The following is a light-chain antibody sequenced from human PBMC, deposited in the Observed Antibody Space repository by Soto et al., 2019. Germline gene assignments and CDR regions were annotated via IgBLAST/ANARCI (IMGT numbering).Light chain of an antibody. CDR3: QHHTDRPT. CDR1: QSVSHF. J-gene: IGKJ4*01. V-gene: IGKV3D-11*02. Sequence: IVLTQSPATLSLSPGESATLSCRASQSVSHFLAWYQQKPGQAPRLLIYDTSSRATGIPGRFSGSGAGTDFTITTDILDPADAADYYCQHHTDRPTFGGGTKVEI. CDR2: DTS.